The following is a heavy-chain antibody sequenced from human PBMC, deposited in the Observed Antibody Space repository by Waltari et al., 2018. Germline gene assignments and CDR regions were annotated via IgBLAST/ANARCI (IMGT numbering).Heavy chain of an antibody. J-gene: IGHJ4*02. D-gene: IGHD6-13*01. Sequence: EVLLVESGGDLVQPGGSLRLSCATSGISFSQYWMSWVRPSPGKGLEWVATIKHDGTDKYYVDSVKGRFTVSRDNAKSSLYLQMNSLRVEDTAIYYCARDQADGTIAYFEYWGQGTLVTVSS. CDR1: GISFSQYW. V-gene: IGHV3-7*01. CDR3: ARDQADGTIAYFEY. CDR2: IKHDGTDK.